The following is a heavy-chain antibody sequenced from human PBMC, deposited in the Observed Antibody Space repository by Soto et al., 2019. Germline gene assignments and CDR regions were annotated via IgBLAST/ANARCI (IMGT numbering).Heavy chain of an antibody. J-gene: IGHJ4*02. V-gene: IGHV4-34*01. CDR3: AVASLTGLFDY. CDR2: INHSGGT. D-gene: IGHD7-27*01. CDR1: GGSFSGYY. Sequence: SETLSLTCAVYGGSFSGYYWSWIRQPPGKGLEWIGEINHSGGTNYNPSLKSRVTISVDTSKNKFSLKLNSVTAADSAVYYCAVASLTGLFDYWGQGTLVTVSS.